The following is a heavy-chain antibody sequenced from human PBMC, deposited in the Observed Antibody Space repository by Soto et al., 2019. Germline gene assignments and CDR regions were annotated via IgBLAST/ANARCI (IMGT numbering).Heavy chain of an antibody. CDR2: ITSKSTTI. CDR3: AREMGACSDSSCYPGPYDS. Sequence: XGSLRLSFAASGFTFTSYSMNWVRQAPGQGLEWVSYITSKSTTIKYADSVKGRFAVSRDNAKNSLYLQLNSLRDEDTAVYYCAREMGACSDSSCYPGPYDSWGQGTLVTVSS. D-gene: IGHD3-16*01. V-gene: IGHV3-48*02. J-gene: IGHJ4*02. CDR1: GFTFTSYS.